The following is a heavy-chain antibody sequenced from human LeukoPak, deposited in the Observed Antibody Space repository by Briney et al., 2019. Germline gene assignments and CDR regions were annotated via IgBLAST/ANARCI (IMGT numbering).Heavy chain of an antibody. D-gene: IGHD6-13*01. CDR2: IWYDGSNK. V-gene: IGHV3-33*01. CDR3: ARVPYSSSWYYFDY. CDR1: GFTFSSYG. Sequence: GGSLRLSCAASGFTFSSYGMHWVRQAPGKGLEGVAVIWYDGSNKYYADSVKGRFTISRDNSKNTLYLQMNSLRAEDTAVYYCARVPYSSSWYYFDYWGQGTLVTVSS. J-gene: IGHJ4*02.